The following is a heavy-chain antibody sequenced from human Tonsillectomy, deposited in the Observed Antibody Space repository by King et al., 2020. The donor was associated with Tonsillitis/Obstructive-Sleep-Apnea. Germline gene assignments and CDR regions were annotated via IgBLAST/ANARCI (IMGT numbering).Heavy chain of an antibody. CDR2: ISYDGTNK. D-gene: IGHD2-2*02. CDR1: GFTFSKYS. J-gene: IGHJ6*03. V-gene: IGHV3-30*01. Sequence: VQLVESGGGVVQPGRSLRLSCAASGFTFSKYSMHWVRQAPGKGLEWVAVISYDGTNKNYADSVKGRFTISRDNSKHTLYLQMNSLRADDTAVYYCARGGDQLVYYYYYYYYMDVWGTGTTVTVSS. CDR3: ARGGDQLVYYYYYYYYMDV.